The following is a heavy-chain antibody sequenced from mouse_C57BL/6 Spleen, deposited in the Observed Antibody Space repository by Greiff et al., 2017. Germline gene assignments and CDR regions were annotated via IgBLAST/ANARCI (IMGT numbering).Heavy chain of an antibody. CDR3: ARYRDGYYYFDY. CDR2: IYPGGGYT. CDR1: GYTFTNYW. V-gene: IGHV1-63*01. J-gene: IGHJ2*01. Sequence: QVQLKQSGAELVRPGTSVKMSCKASGYTFTNYWIGWAKQRPGHGLEWIGDIYPGGGYTNYNEKFKGKATLTADKSSSTAYMQFSSLTSEDSAIYYCARYRDGYYYFDYWGQGTTLTVSS. D-gene: IGHD2-3*01.